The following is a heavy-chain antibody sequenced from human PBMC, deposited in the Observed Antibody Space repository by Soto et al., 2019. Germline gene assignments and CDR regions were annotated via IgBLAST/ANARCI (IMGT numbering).Heavy chain of an antibody. J-gene: IGHJ4*02. D-gene: IGHD3-10*01. CDR2: IKRKTDGGTT. CDR3: TTSVYGLARVDY. CDR1: GFTVSNAW. Sequence: GGSLRLSCEASGFTVSNAWMNWVRQAPGKGLEWVGRIKRKTDGGTTDYAAPVKGRFGVSRDDSKNTLYLQMNSLRTEDTAVYYCTTSVYGLARVDYWGQGTLVTVSS. V-gene: IGHV3-15*07.